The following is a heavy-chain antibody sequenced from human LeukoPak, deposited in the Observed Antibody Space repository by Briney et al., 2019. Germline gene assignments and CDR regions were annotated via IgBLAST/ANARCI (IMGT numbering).Heavy chain of an antibody. CDR3: ARAGYSSGWYYFDY. J-gene: IGHJ4*02. D-gene: IGHD6-19*01. V-gene: IGHV3-74*01. CDR2: SKNDGRST. CDR1: GFIFSTYG. Sequence: PGGSLRLSCAASGFIFSTYGMHWVRQAPGKGLVWVSRSKNDGRSTSSADSVKGRFTISRDSAKNTLFLQMDSLRAEDTAVYYCARAGYSSGWYYFDYWGQGTLVTVSS.